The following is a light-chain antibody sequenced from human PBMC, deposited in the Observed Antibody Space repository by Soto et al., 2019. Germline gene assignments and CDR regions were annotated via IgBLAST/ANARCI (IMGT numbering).Light chain of an antibody. J-gene: IGLJ1*01. CDR3: GTWDSSLSIFV. CDR1: SSIIGNYY. CDR2: END. V-gene: IGLV1-51*02. Sequence: QSVLTQPPPVSAAPGQKVTMSCSGGSSIIGNYYVSWHQQLPGTAPKLLIYENDKRPSGIPDRFSGSKSGTSATLGITGLQTGDEADYYCGTWDSSLSIFVFGTGTKVTVL.